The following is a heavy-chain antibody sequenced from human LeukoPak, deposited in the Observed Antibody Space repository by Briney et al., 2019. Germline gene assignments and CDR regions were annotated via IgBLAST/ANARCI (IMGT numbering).Heavy chain of an antibody. V-gene: IGHV1-69*06. Sequence: ASVKVSCKASGGTFSSYAISWVRQAPGQGLEWMGGIIPIFGTANYAQKFQGRVTITADKSTSTAYMELSSLRSEDTAVYYCARVLSGSYGKGATFDIWGQGTMVTVSS. CDR1: GGTFSSYA. CDR2: IIPIFGTA. CDR3: ARVLSGSYGKGATFDI. D-gene: IGHD1-26*01. J-gene: IGHJ3*02.